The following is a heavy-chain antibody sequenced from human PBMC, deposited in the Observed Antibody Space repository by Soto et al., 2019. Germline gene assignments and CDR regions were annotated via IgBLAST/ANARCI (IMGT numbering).Heavy chain of an antibody. CDR3: ASLSVDTAIPYYFDD. D-gene: IGHD5-18*01. CDR2: IYYSGST. CDR1: GGSFSGYY. Sequence: SETLSLTCAVYGGSFSGYYWSWIRQPPGKGLEWIGSIYYSGSTYYNPSLKSRVTISVDTSKNQFSLKLSSVTAADTAVYYCASLSVDTAIPYYFDDWGQGTLVTVSS. V-gene: IGHV4-34*01. J-gene: IGHJ4*02.